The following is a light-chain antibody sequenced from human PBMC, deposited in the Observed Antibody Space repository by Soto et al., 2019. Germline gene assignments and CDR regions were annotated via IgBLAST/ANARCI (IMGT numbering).Light chain of an antibody. CDR1: QNVDSNY. CDR3: QQYGSLSWT. Sequence: EIVLTPSPSILSFSPWQRATLSSGSSQNVDSNYLAWYQQNPGQAPRIIIFGASGRAAGIPDRFSGSGSGTDFTITISRLEPEDFAVYYCQQYGSLSWTFGQGTKVDIK. J-gene: IGKJ1*01. V-gene: IGKV3-20*01. CDR2: GAS.